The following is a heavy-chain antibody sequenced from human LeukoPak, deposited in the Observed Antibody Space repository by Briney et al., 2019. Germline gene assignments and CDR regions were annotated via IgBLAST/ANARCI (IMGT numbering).Heavy chain of an antibody. CDR2: IYFSGST. CDR3: ARIGYSFRDDF. J-gene: IGHJ4*02. V-gene: IGHV4-59*01. D-gene: IGHD5-18*01. CDR1: GGSLSTYY. Sequence: SETLSLTCTVSGGSLSTYYWSWIRQPPGKGLEWIGYIYFSGSTNYNPSLKSRVTISVDTSKNQFSLNVNSVTAADTAVYYCARIGYSFRDDFWGQGTLVTVSS.